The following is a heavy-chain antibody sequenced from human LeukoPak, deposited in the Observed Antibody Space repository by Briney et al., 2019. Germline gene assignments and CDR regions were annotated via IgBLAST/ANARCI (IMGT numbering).Heavy chain of an antibody. CDR3: ARDLMVATGRPQPIDY. V-gene: IGHV1-69*05. Sequence: SVKVSCKASGGTFISYAISWVRQAPGQGLEWMGGIIPIFGTANYAQKFQGRVTVTRDTSASTAYMELSSLKSEDAALYYCARDLMVATGRPQPIDYWGQGTLVTVSS. D-gene: IGHD2-8*01. J-gene: IGHJ4*02. CDR1: GGTFISYA. CDR2: IIPIFGTA.